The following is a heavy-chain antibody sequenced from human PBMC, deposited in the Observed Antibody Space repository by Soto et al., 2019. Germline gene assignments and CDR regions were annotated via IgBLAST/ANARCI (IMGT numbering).Heavy chain of an antibody. CDR2: ISGSGDGT. D-gene: IGHD2-8*01. CDR3: TKSRRGILMVYGFGGMDV. Sequence: HPGGSLRLSCAASGFTVNSHAMSWVRQAPGKGLEWVASISGSGDGTYYGDSVKGRFTISRDSSSSTLYLQMNNLRGEDMAVYFCTKSRRGILMVYGFGGMDVWGQGTTVTVSS. V-gene: IGHV3-23*01. CDR1: GFTVNSHA. J-gene: IGHJ6*02.